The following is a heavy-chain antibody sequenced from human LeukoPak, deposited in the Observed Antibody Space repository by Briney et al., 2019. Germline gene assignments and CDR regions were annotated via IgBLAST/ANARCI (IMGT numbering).Heavy chain of an antibody. V-gene: IGHV4-61*02. CDR3: AREGLGYYFDY. CDR2: IYTSGST. CDR1: GGSISSGSYY. Sequence: PSQTLSLTCTVSGGSISSGSYYWSWIRQPAGKGLEWIGRIYTSGSTNYNPSLKSRVTISVDTSKNQFSLKLSSVTAADTAVYYCAREGLGYYFDYWGQGTLVTVSS. D-gene: IGHD3-10*01. J-gene: IGHJ4*02.